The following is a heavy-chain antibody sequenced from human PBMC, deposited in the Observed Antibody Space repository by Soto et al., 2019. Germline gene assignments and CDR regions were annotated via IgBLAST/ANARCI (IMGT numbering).Heavy chain of an antibody. CDR3: ARGDIVVVPAIGYYYYGMDV. CDR2: INHSGST. CDR1: GGSFSGYY. J-gene: IGHJ6*02. Sequence: SETLSLTCAFYGGSFSGYYWSWIRQPPGKGLEWIGEINHSGSTNYNPSLKSRVTISVDTSKNQFSLKLSSVTAADTAVYYCARGDIVVVPAIGYYYYGMDVWGQGTTVTVSS. D-gene: IGHD2-2*01. V-gene: IGHV4-34*01.